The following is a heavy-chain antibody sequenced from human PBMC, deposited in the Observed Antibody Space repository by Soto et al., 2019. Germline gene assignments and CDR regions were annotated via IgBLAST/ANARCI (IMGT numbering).Heavy chain of an antibody. D-gene: IGHD2-21*02. J-gene: IGHJ6*02. CDR1: GYTFTNYG. Sequence: QVQLVQSGAEVKKPGASVKVSCKASGYTFTNYGISWVRQAPGQGLAWMGWISAYNGNINYAQKLQGRVTMTTDTSTSTAYMELRSLRSDDTAMYYCASSYCGGNCYSILPLDYYYYGMDVWGQGTTVTVSS. CDR3: ASSYCGGNCYSILPLDYYYYGMDV. V-gene: IGHV1-18*01. CDR2: ISAYNGNI.